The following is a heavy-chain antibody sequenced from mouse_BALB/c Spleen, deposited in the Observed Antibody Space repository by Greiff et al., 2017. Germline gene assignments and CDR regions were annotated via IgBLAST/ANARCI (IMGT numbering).Heavy chain of an antibody. CDR1: GFTFSSFG. CDR2: ISSGSSTI. J-gene: IGHJ3*01. V-gene: IGHV5-17*02. D-gene: IGHD2-1*01. CDR3: ARSPGNYPAWFAY. Sequence: EVKLMESGGGLVQPGGSRKLSCAASGFTFSSFGMHWVRQAPEKGLEWVAYISSGSSTIYYADTVKGRFTISRDNPKNTLFLQMTSLRSEDTAMYYCARSPGNYPAWFAYWGQGTLVTVSA.